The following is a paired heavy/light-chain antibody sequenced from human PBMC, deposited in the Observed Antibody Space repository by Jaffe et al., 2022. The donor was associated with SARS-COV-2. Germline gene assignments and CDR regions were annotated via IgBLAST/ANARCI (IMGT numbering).Heavy chain of an antibody. D-gene: IGHD3-10*01. CDR1: GYIFTRYA. J-gene: IGHJ4*02. V-gene: IGHV7-4-1*02. CDR2: INTNTGNP. Sequence: QVQLVQSGSELKRPGASVRVSCKASGYIFTRYAMIWMRQAPGQGLEWMGWINTNTGNPTYAQGFTGRFVFSLDTSVSTAYLQISSLKPEDTAMYFCARALVRGVRFDYWGQGTLVTVSS. CDR3: ARALVRGVRFDY.
Light chain of an antibody. J-gene: IGLJ2*01. CDR3: SSYTTTSTLGVV. CDR1: SSDVGGYNS. CDR2: DVS. V-gene: IGLV2-14*03. Sequence: QSALTQPASVSGSPGQSITISCTGTSSDVGGYNSVSWYQHLPGKAPTLMIYDVSDRPSGVSDRFSGSKSGNTASLTISGLQAEDEADYYCSSYTTTSTLGVVFGGGTKLTVL.